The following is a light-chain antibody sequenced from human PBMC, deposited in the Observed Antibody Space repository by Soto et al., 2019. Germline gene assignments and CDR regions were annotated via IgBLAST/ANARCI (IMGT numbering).Light chain of an antibody. Sequence: IVLTQSPASLSLSPGARATLSCRASQSVDSYLVWYQQKPGQAPRLLIFGASNRATGIPARFSGSGSGTDFTLTINSLEAEDFAVYYCQQRDSWPITFGQGTRLEIK. CDR2: GAS. CDR3: QQRDSWPIT. J-gene: IGKJ5*01. CDR1: QSVDSY. V-gene: IGKV3-11*01.